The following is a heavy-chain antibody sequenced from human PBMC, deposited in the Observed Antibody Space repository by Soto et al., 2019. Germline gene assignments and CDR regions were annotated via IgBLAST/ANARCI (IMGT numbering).Heavy chain of an antibody. CDR3: ARGGWYVDY. Sequence: TSETLSLTCTVSGVSMSGNYWSWIRQPPGKGLEWIGYIYYSGSTNYNPSLKSRVTISVDTSKNQFSLKLTSVTAADTAVYFCARGGWYVDYWGQGTLVTVSS. J-gene: IGHJ4*02. D-gene: IGHD6-19*01. CDR1: GVSMSGNY. V-gene: IGHV4-59*01. CDR2: IYYSGST.